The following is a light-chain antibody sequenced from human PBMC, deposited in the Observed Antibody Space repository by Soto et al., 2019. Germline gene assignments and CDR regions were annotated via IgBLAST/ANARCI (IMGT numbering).Light chain of an antibody. CDR2: EVS. J-gene: IGLJ1*01. V-gene: IGLV2-14*01. CDR3: CSFTSITTYV. Sequence: QSVLTQPASVSGSLGQSITISCTGTSSGVGAYNYVSWYQQQPGKAPKLMISEVSNRPSGVSNRFSGSKSGNTASLIISGLQAEDEADYYCCSFTSITTYVFGTGTRSPS. CDR1: SSGVGAYNY.